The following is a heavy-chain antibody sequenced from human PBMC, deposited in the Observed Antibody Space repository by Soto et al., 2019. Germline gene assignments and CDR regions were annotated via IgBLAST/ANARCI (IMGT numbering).Heavy chain of an antibody. CDR1: GYSFTNYY. CDR3: ARVYPSDTRYGYVGNNWFDP. J-gene: IGHJ5*02. V-gene: IGHV1-46*03. D-gene: IGHD5-18*01. Sequence: ASVKVSCKASGYSFTNYYMHWVLQAPGQGLEWMGIINPSGGSTSYAQKFQGRVTMTRDTSTSTVYMELSSLRSEDTAVYYCARVYPSDTRYGYVGNNWFDPWGQGTLVTVSS. CDR2: INPSGGST.